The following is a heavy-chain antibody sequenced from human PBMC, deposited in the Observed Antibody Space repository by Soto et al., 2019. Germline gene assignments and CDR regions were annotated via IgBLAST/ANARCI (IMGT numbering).Heavy chain of an antibody. CDR1: GSSISSYY. V-gene: IGHV4-59*01. D-gene: IGHD1-26*01. CDR3: ARRYGGNFDY. CDR2: IYYSGST. Sequence: SETLSLTCTVSGSSISSYYWSWIRQPPGKGLEWIGYIYYSGSTNYNPSLKSRVTISVDRSKNQFSLKLSSVTAADTAVYYCARRYGGNFDYWGQGTLVTVS. J-gene: IGHJ4*02.